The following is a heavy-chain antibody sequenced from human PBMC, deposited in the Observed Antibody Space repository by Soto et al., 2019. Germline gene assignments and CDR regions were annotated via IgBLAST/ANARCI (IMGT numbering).Heavy chain of an antibody. V-gene: IGHV3-23*01. D-gene: IGHD6-19*01. CDR1: GFTFSSYA. Sequence: GGSLRLSCAASGFTFSSYAMSWVRQAPGKGLEWVSAISGSGGSTYYADSVKGRFTISRDNSKNPLYLQMNSLRAEDTAVYYRAKDKVHGSGWPVCGQGTLVTVSS. J-gene: IGHJ4*02. CDR2: ISGSGGST. CDR3: AKDKVHGSGWPV.